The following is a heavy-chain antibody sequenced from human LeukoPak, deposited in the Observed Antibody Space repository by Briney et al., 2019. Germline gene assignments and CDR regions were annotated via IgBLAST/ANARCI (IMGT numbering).Heavy chain of an antibody. D-gene: IGHD2-2*01. Sequence: PGGSLRLSCAASGFTFSSYWMSWVRQAPGKGLEWVANIKQDGGEKYYVDSVKGRFTISRDNAKNSLYLQMNSLRAEDTAVYYCARERLGYCSSTSCYYYGMDVWGQGTTVTVSS. V-gene: IGHV3-7*01. J-gene: IGHJ6*02. CDR3: ARERLGYCSSTSCYYYGMDV. CDR2: IKQDGGEK. CDR1: GFTFSSYW.